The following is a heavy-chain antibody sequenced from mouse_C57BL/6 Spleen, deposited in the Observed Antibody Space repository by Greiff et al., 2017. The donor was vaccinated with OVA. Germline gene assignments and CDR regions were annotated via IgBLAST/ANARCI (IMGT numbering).Heavy chain of an antibody. CDR2: IDPETGGT. CDR3: TRKLPLYAMDY. J-gene: IGHJ4*01. V-gene: IGHV1-15*01. D-gene: IGHD1-1*01. CDR1: GYTFTDYE. Sequence: VQLVESGAELVRPGASVTLSCKASGYTFTDYEMHWVKQTPVHGLEWIGAIDPETGGTAYNQKFKGKAILTADKSSSTAYMELRSLTSEDSAVYYGTRKLPLYAMDYWGQGTSVTVSS.